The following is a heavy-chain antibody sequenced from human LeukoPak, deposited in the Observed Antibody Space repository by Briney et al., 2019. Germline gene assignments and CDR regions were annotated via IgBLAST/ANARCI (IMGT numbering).Heavy chain of an antibody. CDR3: ARLGSIFLNHYYYYMDV. CDR1: GFTFDDYG. V-gene: IGHV3-20*04. J-gene: IGHJ6*03. CDR2: INWNGGST. D-gene: IGHD3-3*01. Sequence: GGSLRLSCAASGFTFDDYGMSWVRQAPGKGLEWVSGINWNGGSTGYADSVKGRFTISRDNAKNSLYLQMNSLRAEDTALYYCARLGSIFLNHYYYYMDVWGKGTTVTVSS.